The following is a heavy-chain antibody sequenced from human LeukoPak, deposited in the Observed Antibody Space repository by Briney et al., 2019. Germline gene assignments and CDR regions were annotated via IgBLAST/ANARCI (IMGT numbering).Heavy chain of an antibody. D-gene: IGHD6-19*01. V-gene: IGHV1-69*06. CDR3: ARDSSSGWYDGWFDP. CDR2: IIPIFGTA. J-gene: IGHJ5*02. Sequence: ASVKVSCKASGGTFSSYAISWVRQAPGQGLEWMGGIIPIFGTANYAQKFQGRVTITADKSTSTAYMELSSLRSEDTAVYYCARDSSSGWYDGWFDPWGQGTLVTVSS. CDR1: GGTFSSYA.